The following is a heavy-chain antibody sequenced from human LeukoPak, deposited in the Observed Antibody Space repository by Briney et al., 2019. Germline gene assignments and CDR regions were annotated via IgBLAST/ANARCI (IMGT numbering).Heavy chain of an antibody. CDR1: GFTFSSYN. D-gene: IGHD3-9*01. CDR3: VRGSLYDILTGYLENYFDY. V-gene: IGHV3-21*01. CDR2: ISGSSSNR. Sequence: PGGSLRLSCTFSGFTFSSYNMDWVRQAPGKGLEWVSSISGSSSNRYYADLVEGRFTISRDNAKNSLFLQMNSLTADDTAVYYGVRGSLYDILTGYLENYFDYWGQGIVVTVSS. J-gene: IGHJ4*02.